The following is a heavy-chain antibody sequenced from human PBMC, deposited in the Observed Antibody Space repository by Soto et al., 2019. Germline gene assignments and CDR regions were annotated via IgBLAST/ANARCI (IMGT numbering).Heavy chain of an antibody. CDR3: ARDRGDGKLLAYFQH. D-gene: IGHD3-10*01. CDR2: ISAYNGNT. J-gene: IGHJ1*01. V-gene: IGHV1-18*01. Sequence: ASVKVSCKASGYTFTSYGISWVRQAPGQGLEWMGWISAYNGNTNYAQKLQGRVTMTTDTSTSTAYMELRSLRSDDTAVYYCARDRGDGKLLAYFQHWGQGTLVTVSS. CDR1: GYTFTSYG.